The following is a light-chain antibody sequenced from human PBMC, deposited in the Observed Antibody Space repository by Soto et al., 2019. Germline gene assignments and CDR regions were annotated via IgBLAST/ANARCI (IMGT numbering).Light chain of an antibody. CDR1: QSVSRSY. CDR3: QQYGSSPTT. J-gene: IGKJ1*01. Sequence: EIVLTQSPGTLSLSPGERATLSCRASQSVSRSYLAWYQQKPGQAPRPLIYGASSRATGIPDRFSGSGSGADFTLTISRLEPEDFAVYYCQQYGSSPTTFGQGTKV. V-gene: IGKV3-20*01. CDR2: GAS.